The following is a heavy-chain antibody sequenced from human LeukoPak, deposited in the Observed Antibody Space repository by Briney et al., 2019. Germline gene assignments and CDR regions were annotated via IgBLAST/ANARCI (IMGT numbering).Heavy chain of an antibody. CDR1: GGSISGYY. Sequence: PETLSLTCSVSGGSISGYYWSWIRQPPGKGLEWIGYISYRGSTNNNPSLKSRVTISVHTSKNQFSLKLSSVTAADTAVYYCAREMAGGCFDSWGQGTLVTVSS. CDR2: ISYRGST. J-gene: IGHJ4*02. CDR3: AREMAGGCFDS. D-gene: IGHD5-24*01. V-gene: IGHV4-59*01.